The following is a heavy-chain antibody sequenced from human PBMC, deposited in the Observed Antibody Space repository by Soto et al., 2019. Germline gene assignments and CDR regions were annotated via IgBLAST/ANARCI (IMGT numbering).Heavy chain of an antibody. CDR2: IIPIFGTA. CDR3: ARGLNDFWSGYYTGLAYYYYGMDV. CDR1: VGTFSSYA. V-gene: IGHV1-69*13. D-gene: IGHD3-3*01. J-gene: IGHJ6*02. Sequence: SVKVSCKASVGTFSSYAISWVRQAPGQGLEWMGGIIPIFGTANYAQKFQGRVTITADESTSTAYMELSSLRSEDTAVYYCARGLNDFWSGYYTGLAYYYYGMDVWGQGTTVTVSS.